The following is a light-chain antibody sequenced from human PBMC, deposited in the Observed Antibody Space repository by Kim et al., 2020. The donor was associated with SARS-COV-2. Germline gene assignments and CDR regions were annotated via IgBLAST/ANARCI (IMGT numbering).Light chain of an antibody. J-gene: IGLJ2*01. V-gene: IGLV3-1*01. Sequence: SYELTQPPSVSVSPGQTASITCSGERLADKDGCWYQQMPGQSPVLVIYQDIKRPSGIPERFSGANSGNTATLTISGTQAMDDGDYYCQVWDSATAIFGGG. CDR1: RLADKD. CDR2: QDI. CDR3: QVWDSATAI.